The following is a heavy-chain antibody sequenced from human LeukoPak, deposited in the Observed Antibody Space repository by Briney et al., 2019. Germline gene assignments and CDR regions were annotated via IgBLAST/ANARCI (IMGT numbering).Heavy chain of an antibody. Sequence: ASVKVSCKASGGTFSSYAISWVRQAPGQGLEWMGWINPNSGGTNYAQKFQGRVTMTRGTSISTAYMELSRLRSDDTAVYYCARVRLAVAGIRSGMDVWGQGTTVTVSS. CDR3: ARVRLAVAGIRSGMDV. CDR1: GGTFSSYA. D-gene: IGHD6-19*01. J-gene: IGHJ6*02. V-gene: IGHV1-2*02. CDR2: INPNSGGT.